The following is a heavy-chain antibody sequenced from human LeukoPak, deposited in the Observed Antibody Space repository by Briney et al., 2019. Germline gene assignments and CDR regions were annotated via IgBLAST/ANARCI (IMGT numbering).Heavy chain of an antibody. CDR3: ARGFHIVRVDY. CDR1: GFTFSSYE. D-gene: IGHD3-10*01. V-gene: IGHV3-48*03. J-gene: IGHJ4*02. Sequence: GGSLRLSCAASGFTFSSYEMNWVRQAPGKGLEWVSYIISSGSTIYYADSVKGRFTISRDNAKNSLYLQMNSRRAEDTAVYYCARGFHIVRVDYWGQGTLVTVSS. CDR2: IISSGSTI.